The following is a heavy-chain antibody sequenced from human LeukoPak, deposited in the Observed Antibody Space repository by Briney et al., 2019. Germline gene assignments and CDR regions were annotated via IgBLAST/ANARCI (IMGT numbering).Heavy chain of an antibody. CDR3: ARYSGSYYYYYGMDV. CDR1: GGPFSGYY. Sequence: PSETLSLTCAVYGGPFSGYYWSWIRQPPGKGLEWIGEINHSGSTNYNPSLKSRVTTSVDTSKNQFSLKLSSVTAADTAVYYCARYSGSYYYYYGMDVWGQGTTVTVSS. J-gene: IGHJ6*02. D-gene: IGHD1-26*01. CDR2: INHSGST. V-gene: IGHV4-34*01.